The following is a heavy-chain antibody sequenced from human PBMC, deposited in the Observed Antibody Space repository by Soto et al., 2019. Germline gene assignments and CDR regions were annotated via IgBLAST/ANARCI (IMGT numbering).Heavy chain of an antibody. CDR2: ISGSGHNT. CDR1: GLTFIDYA. CDR3: VKWGYSVYDFTPPSGYYYFNGVDV. Sequence: AGTLRLSCAASGLTFIDYAMSWVRQAPGNGLEGVSAISGSGHNTYHPESLKGRFTISRDNSKNTLSLQMNSLRAEDTAVYYCVKWGYSVYDFTPPSGYYYFNGVDVWGQGTTVTVSS. J-gene: IGHJ6*02. V-gene: IGHV3-23*01. D-gene: IGHD5-12*01.